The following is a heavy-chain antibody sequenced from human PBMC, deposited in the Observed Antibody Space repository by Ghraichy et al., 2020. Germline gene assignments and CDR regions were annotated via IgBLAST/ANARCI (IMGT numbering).Heavy chain of an antibody. CDR3: ASPYYDSSSYFLPFDR. Sequence: GGSLRLSCAASGFAFSTYSMNWVRQAPGKGLDWVSYISRGSGTIYYADSVKGRFTISRDNAKNSLHLQMNSLRDEDTAVYYCASPYYDSSSYFLPFDRWGLGTLVTVSS. D-gene: IGHD3-22*01. CDR1: GFAFSTYS. J-gene: IGHJ4*02. CDR2: ISRGSGTI. V-gene: IGHV3-48*02.